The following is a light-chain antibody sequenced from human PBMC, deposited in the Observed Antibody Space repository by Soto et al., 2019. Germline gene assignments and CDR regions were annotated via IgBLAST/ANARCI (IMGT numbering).Light chain of an antibody. Sequence: EIVMTQSPATLSVSPGERATLSCRASQSVSSNLAWYQQKPGQAPRLLIYGASTRATGIPARFSGSGSGTNFTLSNIGVLSEVFEFYYGQQNNKWLWTFGQGTRV. CDR2: GAS. CDR1: QSVSSN. CDR3: QQNNKWLWT. J-gene: IGKJ1*01. V-gene: IGKV3-15*01.